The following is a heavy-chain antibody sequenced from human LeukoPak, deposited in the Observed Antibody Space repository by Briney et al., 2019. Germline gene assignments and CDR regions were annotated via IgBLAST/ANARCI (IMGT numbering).Heavy chain of an antibody. CDR3: ATHRGTTVTTTDY. D-gene: IGHD4-17*01. CDR2: IKQDGSEK. V-gene: IGHV3-7*03. CDR1: GFTFSSYW. Sequence: PGGSLRLSCAASGFTFSSYWMSWVRQAPGKGLEWVANIKQDGSEKYYVDSVKGRFTISRDNSKNTLYLQMSSLRAEDTAVYYCATHRGTTVTTTDYWGQGTLVTVSS. J-gene: IGHJ4*02.